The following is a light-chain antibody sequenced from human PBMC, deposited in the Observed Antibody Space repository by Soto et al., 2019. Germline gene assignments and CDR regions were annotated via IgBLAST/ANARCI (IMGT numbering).Light chain of an antibody. CDR3: QQYDNRPPYT. CDR1: QSFGSN. V-gene: IGKV3-15*01. J-gene: IGKJ2*01. CDR2: DAA. Sequence: DIVMTQSPATLSVSPGERATLSCRCSQSFGSNLAWYQQKPGQAPSLLIYDAATRATGIPPGISGGGSGGKFTVPISSLQSEDYAIYYYQQYDNRPPYTFGQGTKVDIK.